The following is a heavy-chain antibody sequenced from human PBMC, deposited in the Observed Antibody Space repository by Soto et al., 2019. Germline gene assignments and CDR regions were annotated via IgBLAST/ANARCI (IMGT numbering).Heavy chain of an antibody. J-gene: IGHJ4*02. V-gene: IGHV4-59*01. Sequence: SETLSLTCTVSGGSISSYYWSWIRQPPGKGLEWIGYIYYSGSTNYNPSLKSRVTISVDTSKNQFSLKLSSVTAADTAVYYCARGLRYFDWPTFDYWGQGTLVTVSS. D-gene: IGHD3-9*01. CDR1: GGSISSYY. CDR2: IYYSGST. CDR3: ARGLRYFDWPTFDY.